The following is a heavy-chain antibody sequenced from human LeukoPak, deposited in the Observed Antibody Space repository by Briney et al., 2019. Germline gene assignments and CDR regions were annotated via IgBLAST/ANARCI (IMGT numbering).Heavy chain of an antibody. CDR3: ARHVRQQLPPKAFDY. CDR1: GGSISSYY. CDR2: IYPSGST. D-gene: IGHD6-13*01. V-gene: IGHV4-4*07. Sequence: SETLSLTCTVSGGSISSYYWSWIRQPAGKGLEWIGRIYPSGSTDYNPSLKSRVTISVDTSKNQLSLKLNSVTAADTAVYYCARHVRQQLPPKAFDYWGQGTLVTVSS. J-gene: IGHJ4*02.